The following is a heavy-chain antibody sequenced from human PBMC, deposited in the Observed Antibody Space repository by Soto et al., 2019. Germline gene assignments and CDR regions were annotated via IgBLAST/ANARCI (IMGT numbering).Heavy chain of an antibody. Sequence: SVKVSCKASGGTFSSYAISWVRQAPGQGLEWMGGIIPIFGTANYAQKFQGRVTITADKSTSTAYMELSSLRSEDTAVYYCARAEYYYGSGSYYWFDPWGQGTLVTVSS. J-gene: IGHJ5*02. CDR2: IIPIFGTA. V-gene: IGHV1-69*06. D-gene: IGHD3-10*01. CDR1: GGTFSSYA. CDR3: ARAEYYYGSGSYYWFDP.